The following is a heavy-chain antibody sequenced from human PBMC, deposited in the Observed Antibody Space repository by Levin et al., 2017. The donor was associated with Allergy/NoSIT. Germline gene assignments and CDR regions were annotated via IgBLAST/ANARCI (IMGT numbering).Heavy chain of an antibody. V-gene: IGHV4-59*01. J-gene: IGHJ4*02. CDR3: ARKSSSGWFYFDY. CDR1: GGSISSYY. CDR2: IYYSGST. Sequence: MASETLSLTCTVSGGSISSYYWSWIRQPPGKGLEWIGYIYYSGSTDYNPSLKSRVTISVDTSKNQFSLQLTSVTAADTAVYYCARKSSSGWFYFDYWGQGTLVTVSS. D-gene: IGHD6-19*01.